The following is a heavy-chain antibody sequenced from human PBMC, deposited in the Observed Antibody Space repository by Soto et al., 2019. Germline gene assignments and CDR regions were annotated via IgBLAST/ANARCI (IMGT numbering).Heavy chain of an antibody. CDR3: ASRAGYSNGLDFDN. CDR2: IDPDDSNI. CDR1: GYSFTSHW. D-gene: IGHD5-18*01. Sequence: EEQLVQSGAEVKKPGESLRISCKASGYSFTSHWITWVRQMPGKGLEWMGRIDPDDSNIKYSPSFQGHVTISVDKSINTAYLQWNSLRASDNAMYYCASRAGYSNGLDFDNGGQGTLVTVSS. J-gene: IGHJ4*02. V-gene: IGHV5-10-1*03.